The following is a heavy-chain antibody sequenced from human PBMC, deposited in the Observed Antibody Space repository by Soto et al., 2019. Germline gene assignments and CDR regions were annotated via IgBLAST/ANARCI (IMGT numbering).Heavy chain of an antibody. D-gene: IGHD2-2*01. CDR2: IIPIFGTA. Sequence: GPSVKVSCKASGGTFSSYAISWVRQAPGQGLEWMGGIIPIFGTANYAQKFQGRVTITADKSTSTAYMELSSLRSEDTAVYYCALVPAAIGGYYYYYYYGMDVWGQGTTVTVSS. V-gene: IGHV1-69*06. J-gene: IGHJ6*02. CDR3: ALVPAAIGGYYYYYYYGMDV. CDR1: GGTFSSYA.